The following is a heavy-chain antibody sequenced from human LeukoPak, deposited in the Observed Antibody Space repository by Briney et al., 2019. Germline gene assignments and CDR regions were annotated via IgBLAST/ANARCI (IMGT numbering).Heavy chain of an antibody. Sequence: GGSLRLSCAASGFTFSSYSMNWVRQAPGKGLEWVSYISSSGSTIYYADSVKGRFTISRDNARNSLYLQMNGLRAEDTAVYYCATKTPNIDYWGQGTLVTVSS. CDR2: ISSSGSTI. CDR3: ATKTPNIDY. CDR1: GFTFSSYS. V-gene: IGHV3-48*04. D-gene: IGHD4/OR15-4a*01. J-gene: IGHJ4*02.